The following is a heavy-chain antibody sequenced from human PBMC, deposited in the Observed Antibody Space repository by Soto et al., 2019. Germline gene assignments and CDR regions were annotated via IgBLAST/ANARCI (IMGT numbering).Heavy chain of an antibody. Sequence: SETLSLTCTVSGASISGYYWSWIRRSAGKGLEWIGRIYATGTTDYNPSLKSRVMMSVDTSKKQFPLKLRSVTAADTAVYYCVRDGTKTLRDWFDPWGQGISVTVSS. J-gene: IGHJ5*02. CDR1: GASISGYY. D-gene: IGHD1-1*01. CDR3: VRDGTKTLRDWFDP. V-gene: IGHV4-4*07. CDR2: IYATGTT.